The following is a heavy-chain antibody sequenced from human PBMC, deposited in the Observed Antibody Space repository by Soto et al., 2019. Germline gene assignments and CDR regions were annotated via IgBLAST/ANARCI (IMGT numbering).Heavy chain of an antibody. CDR2: INHSGST. Sequence: SETLSLTCAVYGGSFSGYYWSWIRQPPGKGLGWIGEINHSGSTNYNPSLKSRVTISVDTSKNQFSLKLSSVTAADTAVYYCAGGRLFEGCTNGVCQGSWFDPWGQGTLVTVSS. CDR3: AGGRLFEGCTNGVCQGSWFDP. CDR1: GGSFSGYY. J-gene: IGHJ5*02. D-gene: IGHD2-8*01. V-gene: IGHV4-34*01.